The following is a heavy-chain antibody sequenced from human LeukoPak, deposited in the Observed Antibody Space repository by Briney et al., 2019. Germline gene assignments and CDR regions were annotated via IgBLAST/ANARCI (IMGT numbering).Heavy chain of an antibody. V-gene: IGHV1-58*02. CDR1: GFTFTSSA. Sequence: GASVKVSCKASGFTFTSSAMQWVRQARGQRLEWIGWIVVGSGNTNYAQKFQERVTITRDMSTSTAYMELSSPRSEDTAVYYCAAGVSYYYYMDVWGKGTTVTVSS. CDR2: IVVGSGNT. CDR3: AAGVSYYYYMDV. J-gene: IGHJ6*03.